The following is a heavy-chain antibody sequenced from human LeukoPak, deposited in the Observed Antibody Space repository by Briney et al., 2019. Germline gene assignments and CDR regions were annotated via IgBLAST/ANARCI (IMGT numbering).Heavy chain of an antibody. Sequence: GGSLRLSCAASGFTFSSYAMHWVRQAPGKGLEWVAVISYDGSNKYYADSVKGRFTISRDNSKNTLYLQMNSLRAEDTAVYYCARDREEWELQAYYFDYWGQGTLVTVSS. CDR1: GFTFSSYA. D-gene: IGHD1-26*01. CDR3: ARDREEWELQAYYFDY. J-gene: IGHJ4*02. V-gene: IGHV3-30-3*01. CDR2: ISYDGSNK.